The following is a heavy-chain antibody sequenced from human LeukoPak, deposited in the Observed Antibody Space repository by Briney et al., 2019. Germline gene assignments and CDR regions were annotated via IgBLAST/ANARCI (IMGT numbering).Heavy chain of an antibody. CDR1: GGSISSYY. J-gene: IGHJ5*02. V-gene: IGHV4-59*01. D-gene: IGHD6-13*01. CDR3: ARGHSSSWYVSWFDP. CDR2: IYYSGST. Sequence: SETLSLTCTVSGGSISSYYWSWIRQPPGKGLEWIGYIYYSGSTNYNPSLKSRVTISVDPSKNQFSLKLSSVTAADTAVYYCARGHSSSWYVSWFDPWGQGTLVTVSS.